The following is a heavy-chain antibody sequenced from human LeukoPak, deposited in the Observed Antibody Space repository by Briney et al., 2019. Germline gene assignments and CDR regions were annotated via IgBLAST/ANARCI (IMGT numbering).Heavy chain of an antibody. D-gene: IGHD6-19*01. CDR3: AGHKGYSSGWYPSYYFNY. CDR2: IYYTGST. Sequence: SETLSLTCTVSGGSISSSYWSWIRQPPGKGLEWIGYIYYTGSTNYNSSLKSRVTISVDTSKNQFSLKLSSVTAADTAVYYCAGHKGYSSGWYPSYYFNYCDQGTLVTVSS. J-gene: IGHJ4*02. CDR1: GGSISSSY. V-gene: IGHV4-59*08.